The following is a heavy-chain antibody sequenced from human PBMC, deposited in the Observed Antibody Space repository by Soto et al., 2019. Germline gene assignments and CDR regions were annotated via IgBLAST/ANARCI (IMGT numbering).Heavy chain of an antibody. CDR3: AKAARTTTRYIFDF. D-gene: IGHD1-1*01. CDR1: GFSFSNFG. J-gene: IGHJ4*02. V-gene: IGHV3-23*01. Sequence: PGGSLRLSCAVSGFSFSNFGMNWVRLAPRPGLELVSLISDSGTTFHADAVKGRFTVSRDNSKDTLYLQMNSLRAEDTAVYYCAKAARTTTRYIFDFWGPGTRVTV. CDR2: ISDSGTT.